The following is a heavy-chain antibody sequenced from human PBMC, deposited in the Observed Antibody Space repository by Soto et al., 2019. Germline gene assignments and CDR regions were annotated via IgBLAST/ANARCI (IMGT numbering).Heavy chain of an antibody. D-gene: IGHD3-3*02. CDR1: GYSISSGYY. CDR2: IYQTESP. J-gene: IGHJ4*02. CDR3: ARVPSTAFGYYFDF. V-gene: IGHV4-38-2*01. Sequence: SNTLSLTCAVSGYSISSGYYWGWVRQPPGKGLEWIGNIYQTESPFYNPSLESRVTISIDSSENHFSLKLTSVTAADTAVYYCARVPSTAFGYYFDFWGQGALVTVSS.